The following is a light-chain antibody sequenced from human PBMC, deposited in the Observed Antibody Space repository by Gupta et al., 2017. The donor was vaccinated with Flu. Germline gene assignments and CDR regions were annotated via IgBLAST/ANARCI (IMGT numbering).Light chain of an antibody. CDR1: QSIRNW. CDR2: KAS. V-gene: IGKV1-5*03. CDR3: QQEDNYLGT. Sequence: PATLYASVGDRVTITCRARQSIRNWLAWYQQKPGRAPSLLIYKASRLEGGVPSRFSGSGSGTEFTLTISSLQPEDSATYYCQQEDNYLGTFGQGTKLEIK. J-gene: IGKJ2*01.